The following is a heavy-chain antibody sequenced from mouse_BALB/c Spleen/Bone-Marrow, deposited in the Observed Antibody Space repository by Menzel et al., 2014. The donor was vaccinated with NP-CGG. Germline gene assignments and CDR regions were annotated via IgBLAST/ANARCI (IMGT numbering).Heavy chain of an antibody. D-gene: IGHD1-1*01. CDR3: TRDGSSRWYFGV. CDR2: IDPEIGGT. Sequence: QVQLKESGAELVRPGASVTLSCKASGYTFTDYEMHWVKQTPVHGLEWIGAIDPEIGGTAYNQKFKGKATLTADKSSSTAYMELRSLTSEDSAVYYCTRDGSSRWYFGVWGAGTTVTVSS. V-gene: IGHV1-15*01. J-gene: IGHJ1*01. CDR1: GYTFTDYE.